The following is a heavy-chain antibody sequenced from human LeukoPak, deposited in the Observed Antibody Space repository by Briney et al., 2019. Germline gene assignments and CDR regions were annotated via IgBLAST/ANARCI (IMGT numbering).Heavy chain of an antibody. CDR1: GYTFTSYG. CDR3: ARDTHCYGSGSYYVDY. Sequence: ASVKVSCKASGYTFTSYGISWVRQAPGQGLEWMGWISAYNGNTNYAQKLQGRVTMTTDTSTSTAYMELRSLRSDDTAVYYCARDTHCYGSGSYYVDYWGQGTLVTVSS. V-gene: IGHV1-18*01. D-gene: IGHD3-10*01. CDR2: ISAYNGNT. J-gene: IGHJ4*02.